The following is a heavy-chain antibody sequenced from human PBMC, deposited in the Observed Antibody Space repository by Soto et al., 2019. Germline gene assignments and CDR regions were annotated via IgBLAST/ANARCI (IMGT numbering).Heavy chain of an antibody. CDR2: IKQDGSEK. D-gene: IGHD2-2*01. Sequence: PGGSLRLSCAASGFTFSSYWMSWVRQAPGKGLEWVANIKQDGSEKYYVDSVKGRFTISRDNAKNSLYLQMNSLRAEDTAVYYCASPHYPRYCSSTSCPYYFDYWGQGTLVTVSS. CDR3: ASPHYPRYCSSTSCPYYFDY. V-gene: IGHV3-7*03. CDR1: GFTFSSYW. J-gene: IGHJ4*02.